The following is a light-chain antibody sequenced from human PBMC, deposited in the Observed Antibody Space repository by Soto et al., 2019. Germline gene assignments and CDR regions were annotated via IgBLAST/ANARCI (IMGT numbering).Light chain of an antibody. CDR1: QGIGSW. CDR2: AAS. Sequence: DIQMTQSPSSVSASVGDRATITCRASQGIGSWLAWYQQKPGKAPKLLIYAASSLQSGVPSRFSGSGTVTYFTLAVSSLQPEDFATYYCQQANSFPWTFGQGTKVEIK. CDR3: QQANSFPWT. V-gene: IGKV1-12*01. J-gene: IGKJ1*01.